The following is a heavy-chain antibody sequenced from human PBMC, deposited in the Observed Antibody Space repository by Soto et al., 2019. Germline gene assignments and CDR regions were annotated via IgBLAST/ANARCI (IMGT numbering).Heavy chain of an antibody. Sequence: WASVKVSCKASGYTFTGYYMHWVRQAPGQGLEWMGWINPNSGGTNYAQKFQGWVTMTRDTSISTAYMELSRLRSDDTAVYYCARARGQLGLGRMDVWGQGATVTVSS. CDR3: ARARGQLGLGRMDV. D-gene: IGHD3-16*01. J-gene: IGHJ6*02. CDR1: GYTFTGYY. CDR2: INPNSGGT. V-gene: IGHV1-2*04.